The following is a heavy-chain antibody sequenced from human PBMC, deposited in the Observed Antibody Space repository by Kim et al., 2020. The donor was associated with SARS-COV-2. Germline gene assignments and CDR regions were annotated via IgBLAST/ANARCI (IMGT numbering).Heavy chain of an antibody. J-gene: IGHJ4*02. D-gene: IGHD6-13*01. V-gene: IGHV3-30*04. CDR3: ARDRVGSYSIAAAGHQGLDY. CDR2: ISYDGSNK. CDR1: GFTFSSYA. Sequence: GGSLRLSCAASGFTFSSYAMHWVRQAPGKGLEWVAVISYDGSNKYYADSVKGRFTISRDNSKNTLYLQMNSLRAEDTAVYYCARDRVGSYSIAAAGHQGLDYWGQGTLVTVSS.